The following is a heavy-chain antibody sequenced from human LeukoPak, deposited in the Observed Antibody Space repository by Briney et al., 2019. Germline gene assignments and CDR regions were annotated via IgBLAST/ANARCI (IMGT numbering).Heavy chain of an antibody. CDR1: GFTFSNYA. D-gene: IGHD3-22*01. CDR2: IGGGPV. Sequence: GGSLRLSCAASGFTFSNYAMTWVRQAPGKGLEWVSTIGGGPVYYADSAKGRFTISRDDSKNTLFLQMSSLRVEDTAIYYCAKDPYYDSSGILRVYWGQGTLVTDSS. CDR3: AKDPYYDSSGILRVY. V-gene: IGHV3-23*01. J-gene: IGHJ4*02.